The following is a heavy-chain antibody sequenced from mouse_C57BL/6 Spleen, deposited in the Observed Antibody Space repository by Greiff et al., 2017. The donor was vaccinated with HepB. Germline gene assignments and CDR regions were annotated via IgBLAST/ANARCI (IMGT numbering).Heavy chain of an antibody. V-gene: IGHV5-17*01. Sequence: EVHLVESGGGLVKPGGSLKLSCAASGFTFSDYGMHWVRQAPEKGVEWVAYISSGSSTIYYADTVKGRVTISRDNAKNTLFLQMTSLRAEDTAMYYCARGGTGWYFDVWGTGTTVTVSS. J-gene: IGHJ1*03. CDR1: GFTFSDYG. CDR2: ISSGSSTI. D-gene: IGHD4-1*01. CDR3: ARGGTGWYFDV.